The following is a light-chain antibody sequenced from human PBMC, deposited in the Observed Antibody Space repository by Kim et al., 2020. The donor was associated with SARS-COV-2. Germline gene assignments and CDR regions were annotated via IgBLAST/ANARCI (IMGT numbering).Light chain of an antibody. CDR1: SSNSGTNG. Sequence: GQRVTVSCSGGSSNSGTNGVNWYQQVPGTAPKLLIYNDDRRPSWVPDRVSGSKSGTSASLAIGGLQSEDEAHYYCATWDNGLKGWVFGGGTQLTVL. J-gene: IGLJ3*02. CDR2: NDD. CDR3: ATWDNGLKGWV. V-gene: IGLV1-44*01.